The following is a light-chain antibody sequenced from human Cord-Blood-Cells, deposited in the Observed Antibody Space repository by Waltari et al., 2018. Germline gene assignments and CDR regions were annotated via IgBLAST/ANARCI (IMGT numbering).Light chain of an antibody. Sequence: QSALTQPPSASGSPGQSVTISCTGTSSDVGGYYYVSWYQPHPGKAPKLMFYEGSKRPSGVPYRFSGSKSGNTASLSVSGLQAEDEADYYCSSYAGSNNYVFGTGTKVTVL. CDR3: SSYAGSNNYV. J-gene: IGLJ1*01. CDR2: EGS. CDR1: SSDVGGYYY. V-gene: IGLV2-8*01.